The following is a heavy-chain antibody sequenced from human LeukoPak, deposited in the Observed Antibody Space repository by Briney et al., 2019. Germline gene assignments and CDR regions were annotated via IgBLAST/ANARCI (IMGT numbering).Heavy chain of an antibody. D-gene: IGHD3-16*02. V-gene: IGHV3-23*01. CDR3: ARDRGLRLGELSLDFDY. CDR1: GFTFSSYA. CDR2: IRGNGGTT. Sequence: GGSLRLSCAASGFTFSSYAMSWVRQAPGKGLEWVSAIRGNGGTTYDADSVKGRFTISRDNSKNTLYLQMNSLRAEDTAVYYCARDRGLRLGELSLDFDYWGQGTLVTVSS. J-gene: IGHJ4*02.